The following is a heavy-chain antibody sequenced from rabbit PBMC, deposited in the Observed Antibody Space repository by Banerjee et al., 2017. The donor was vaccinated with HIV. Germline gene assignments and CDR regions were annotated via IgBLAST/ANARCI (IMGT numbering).Heavy chain of an antibody. J-gene: IGHJ4*01. CDR2: INTISGDT. D-gene: IGHD4-1*01. CDR1: GFSFSNGYV. V-gene: IGHV1S45*01. CDR3: ARDLAGAIGWNFNL. Sequence: QEQLEESGGDLVKPEGSLTLTCKASGFSFSNGYVMCWVRQAPGKGLEWIACINTISGDTVYATWAKGRFTISKASSTVTLQMTSLTAADTATYFCARDLAGAIGWNFNLWGQGTLVTVS.